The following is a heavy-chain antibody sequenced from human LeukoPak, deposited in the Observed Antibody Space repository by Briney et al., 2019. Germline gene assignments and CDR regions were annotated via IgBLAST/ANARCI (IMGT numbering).Heavy chain of an antibody. V-gene: IGHV7-4-1*02. CDR2: INTNTGNP. D-gene: IGHD6-13*01. Sequence: WASVKVSCKASGGTFSSYAISWVRQAPGQGLEWMGWINTNTGNPTYAQGFTGRFVFSSDTSVTTAYLQISGLKVDDTAVYYCAREEDWAAATAAFDYWGQGTLVTVSS. CDR3: AREEDWAAATAAFDY. CDR1: GGTFSSYA. J-gene: IGHJ4*02.